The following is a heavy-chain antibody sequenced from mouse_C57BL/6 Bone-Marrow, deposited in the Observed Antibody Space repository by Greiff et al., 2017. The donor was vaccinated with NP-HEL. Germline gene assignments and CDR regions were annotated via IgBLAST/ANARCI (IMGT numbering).Heavy chain of an antibody. CDR3: AGNYGNWWYFDV. V-gene: IGHV1-50*01. Sequence: QVQLQQPGAELVKPGASVKLSCKASGYTFTSYWMQWVKQRPGQGLEWIGEIDPSDSYTNYNQKFKGKATLTVDTSSSTAYMQLSSLTSEDSAVYYCAGNYGNWWYFDVWGTGTTVTVSS. D-gene: IGHD2-1*01. J-gene: IGHJ1*03. CDR2: IDPSDSYT. CDR1: GYTFTSYW.